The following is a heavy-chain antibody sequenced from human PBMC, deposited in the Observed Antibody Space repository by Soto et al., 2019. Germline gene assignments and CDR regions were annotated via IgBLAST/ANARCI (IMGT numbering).Heavy chain of an antibody. J-gene: IGHJ4*02. Sequence: QLQLQESGPGLVKPSETLSLTCTVSGGSISSSSYYWGWIRQPPGKGLEWIGSIYYSGSTYYNPSLKSRVTISVVTSKNQFSLKLSSVTAADTAVYYCARVVVPAATVDYWGQGTLVTVSS. CDR2: IYYSGST. D-gene: IGHD2-2*01. V-gene: IGHV4-39*01. CDR1: GGSISSSSYY. CDR3: ARVVVPAATVDY.